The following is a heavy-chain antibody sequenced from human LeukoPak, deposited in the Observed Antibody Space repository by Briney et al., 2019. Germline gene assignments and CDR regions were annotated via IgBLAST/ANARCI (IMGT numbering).Heavy chain of an antibody. Sequence: GASVKVSCKVSGYTLTELSMHWVRQAPGIGLEWMGGFDPEDGETIYAQKFQGRVTMTEDTSTDTAYMELSSLRSEDTAVYYCATVGSGSYARGDYYMDVWGKGTTVTVSS. CDR2: FDPEDGET. CDR3: ATVGSGSYARGDYYMDV. J-gene: IGHJ6*03. CDR1: GYTLTELS. D-gene: IGHD1-26*01. V-gene: IGHV1-24*01.